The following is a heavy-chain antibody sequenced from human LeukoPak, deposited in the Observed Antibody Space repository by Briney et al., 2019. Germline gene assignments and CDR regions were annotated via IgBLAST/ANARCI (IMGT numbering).Heavy chain of an antibody. CDR2: ISAYNGNT. CDR1: GYTFTSYG. D-gene: IGHD1/OR15-1a*01. Sequence: ASVKVSCKASGYTFTSYGISWVRQAPGQGLEWMGWISAYNGNTNYAQKLQGRVTMTTDTSTSTAYMELRSLRSDDTAVYYCARDPSLEQRAPDAFDIWGQGTMVTASS. J-gene: IGHJ3*02. V-gene: IGHV1-18*01. CDR3: ARDPSLEQRAPDAFDI.